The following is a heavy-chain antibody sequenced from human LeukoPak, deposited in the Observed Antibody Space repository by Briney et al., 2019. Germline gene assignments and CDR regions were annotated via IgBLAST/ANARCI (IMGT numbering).Heavy chain of an antibody. CDR3: AKDFEDDILTGYSLGGWFDP. J-gene: IGHJ5*02. CDR1: GFTFSSYA. D-gene: IGHD3-9*01. CDR2: ISGSGDTT. Sequence: SGGSPRLSCAASGFTFSSYAMSWVRQAPGKGLEWVSAISGSGDTTFYADSVKGRFTISRDNSKNTLYLQMNSLRAGDTAVYYCAKDFEDDILTGYSLGGWFDPWGQGTLVTVSS. V-gene: IGHV3-23*01.